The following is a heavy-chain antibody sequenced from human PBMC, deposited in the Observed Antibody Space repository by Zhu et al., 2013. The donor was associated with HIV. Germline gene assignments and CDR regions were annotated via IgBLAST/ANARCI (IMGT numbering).Heavy chain of an antibody. J-gene: IGHJ6*02. CDR1: GYTFTGYY. V-gene: IGHV1-2*02. CDR2: INPNSGGT. D-gene: IGHD2-2*02. CDR3: ARADLPVVPAAIRRSRGDYSTV. Sequence: QVQLVQSGAEVKKPGASVKVSCKASGYTFTGYYMHWVRQAPGQGLEWMGWINPNSGGTNYAQKFQGRVTMTRDTSISTAYMELSRLRSDDTAVYYCARADLPVVPAAIRRSRGDYSTVWGQGTTVTVSS.